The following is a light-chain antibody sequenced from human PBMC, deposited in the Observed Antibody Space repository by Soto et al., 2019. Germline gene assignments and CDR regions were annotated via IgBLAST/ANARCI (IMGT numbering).Light chain of an antibody. CDR2: GNN. CDR1: SSNIGAGFD. J-gene: IGLJ3*02. V-gene: IGLV1-40*01. CDR3: QSYDNSLSGVV. Sequence: QSVLTQPPSVSGAPGQRVTLSCTGSSSNIGAGFDVHWYRQLPGTAPKLLISGNNIRPSGVPDRFSGSKSGTSASLAITGLQAEDEADYYCQSYDNSLSGVVFGGGTKLTVL.